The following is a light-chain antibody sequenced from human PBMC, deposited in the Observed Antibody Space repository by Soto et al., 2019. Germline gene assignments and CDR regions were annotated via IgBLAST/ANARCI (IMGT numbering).Light chain of an antibody. Sequence: DIQMTQSPSSLSASVGDRVTITCRASQDIENYLAWYQQRPGKVPKLLIYGATTLQPGVPSRFSGSGSGTDFTLTISSLQPEDVATYYCQNCKSAVFTFGHGTKVDTK. J-gene: IGKJ3*01. V-gene: IGKV1-27*01. CDR2: GAT. CDR3: QNCKSAVFT. CDR1: QDIENY.